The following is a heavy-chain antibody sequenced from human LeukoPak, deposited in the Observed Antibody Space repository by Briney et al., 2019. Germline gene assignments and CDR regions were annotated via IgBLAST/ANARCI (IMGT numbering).Heavy chain of an antibody. D-gene: IGHD1-26*01. CDR1: GYPFTSYS. Sequence: ASVKVSCKASGYPFTSYSINWVRQAPGQGLEWMGWISAYNGNTKYAQKLQGRVTMTTDTSTSTAYMELRSLRSDDTAVYYCARGLGGSGSYFLTFDYWGQGTLVTVSS. V-gene: IGHV1-18*01. CDR3: ARGLGGSGSYFLTFDY. CDR2: ISAYNGNT. J-gene: IGHJ4*02.